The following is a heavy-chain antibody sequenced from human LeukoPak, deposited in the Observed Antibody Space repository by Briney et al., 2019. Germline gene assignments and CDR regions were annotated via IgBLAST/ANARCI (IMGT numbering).Heavy chain of an antibody. Sequence: SETLSLTCTVSGGSISSYYWSWIRQPPGKGLEWIGYIYTSGSTNYNPSLKSRVTISVDTSKNQFSLKLSSVTAADTAVYYCATTSTTESFDYWGQGTLVTVSS. D-gene: IGHD2/OR15-2a*01. CDR3: ATTSTTESFDY. CDR2: IYTSGST. CDR1: GGSISSYY. J-gene: IGHJ4*02. V-gene: IGHV4-4*09.